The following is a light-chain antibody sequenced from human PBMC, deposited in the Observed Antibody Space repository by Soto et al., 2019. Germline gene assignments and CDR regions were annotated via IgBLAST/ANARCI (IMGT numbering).Light chain of an antibody. CDR3: SSYSTSSALV. Sequence: QSVLTQPASVSGSPGQSITISCAGTSADIGAFNYVSWYQHHPGKVPKLLIFDVSDRPSGVSTRFSASKSANTASLTISGLQADDEADYYCSSYSTSSALVFGGGNKLTVL. CDR1: SADIGAFNY. J-gene: IGLJ2*01. V-gene: IGLV2-14*03. CDR2: DVS.